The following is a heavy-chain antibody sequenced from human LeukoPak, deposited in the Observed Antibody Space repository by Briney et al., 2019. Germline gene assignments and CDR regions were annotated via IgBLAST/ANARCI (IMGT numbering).Heavy chain of an antibody. Sequence: ASVKVSCKASGYTFTSYDINWVRQATGQGLEWMGWMNPNSGNTGYAQKFQGRVTMTRNTSISTAYMELSSLRSEGTAVYYCARRLAGYYYYGMDVWGQGTTVTVSS. CDR3: ARRLAGYYYYGMDV. CDR2: MNPNSGNT. D-gene: IGHD6-19*01. J-gene: IGHJ6*02. CDR1: GYTFTSYD. V-gene: IGHV1-8*01.